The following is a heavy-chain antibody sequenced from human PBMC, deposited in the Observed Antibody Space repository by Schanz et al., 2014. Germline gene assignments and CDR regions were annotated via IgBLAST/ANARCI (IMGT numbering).Heavy chain of an antibody. D-gene: IGHD3-3*02. CDR3: TKDILPGGADV. Sequence: VQLVESGGGLVEPGGSLRLSCAGSGLNFRQYAIHWVRHAPGKGLEWVAGFSLDTDRIDYGDSVKGRFTVSWDNSKTSLYLQMNSLRPEDTALYYCTKDILPGGADVWGQGTTVTVSS. V-gene: IGHV3-9*01. J-gene: IGHJ6*02. CDR2: FSLDTDRI. CDR1: GLNFRQYA.